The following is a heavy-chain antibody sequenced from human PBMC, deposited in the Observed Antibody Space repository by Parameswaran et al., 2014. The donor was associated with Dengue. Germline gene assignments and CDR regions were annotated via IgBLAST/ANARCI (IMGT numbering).Heavy chain of an antibody. D-gene: IGHD2-2*01. J-gene: IGHJ6*04. Sequence: RWIRQPPGKGLEWIGYIYYSGSTYYNPSLKSRVTISVDTSKNQFSLKLSSVTAADTAVYYCASLWVVPAAPLDVWGKGTTVTVSS. V-gene: IGHV4-31*02. CDR3: ASLWVVPAAPLDV. CDR2: IYYSGST.